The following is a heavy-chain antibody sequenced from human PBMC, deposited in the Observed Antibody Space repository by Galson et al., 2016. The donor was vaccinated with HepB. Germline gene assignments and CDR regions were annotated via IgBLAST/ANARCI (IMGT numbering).Heavy chain of an antibody. CDR2: IRNKGNGGTP. J-gene: IGHJ6*03. D-gene: IGHD3-10*01. Sequence: SLRLSCAASGFTFEDYAVSWIRQAPGKGLEWVGFIRNKGNGGTPDYAASVKGRFAISRDDSKNTAYLQMNSLKTEDTAVYYCTREGTATYYYYMDVWGKGTTVTVSS. V-gene: IGHV3-49*03. CDR1: GFTFEDYA. CDR3: TREGTATYYYYMDV.